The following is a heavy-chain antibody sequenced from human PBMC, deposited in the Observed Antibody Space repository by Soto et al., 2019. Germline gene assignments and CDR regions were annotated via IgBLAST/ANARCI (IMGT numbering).Heavy chain of an antibody. CDR1: GGSISSGNW. Sequence: NPSETLSLTCTVSGGSISSGNWWSWVRQPPGKGLEWIGEIFHGGNTNYNPSFKSRVTMSIDKSKNQFSLRLNSVTAADTAMYFCARPYILRAMDVWGQGTTVTVSS. CDR2: IFHGGNT. CDR3: ARPYILRAMDV. J-gene: IGHJ6*02. V-gene: IGHV4-4*02.